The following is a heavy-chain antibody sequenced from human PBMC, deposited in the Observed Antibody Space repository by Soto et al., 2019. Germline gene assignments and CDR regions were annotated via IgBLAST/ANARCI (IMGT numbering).Heavy chain of an antibody. CDR2: IYVTGAV. J-gene: IGHJ5*02. V-gene: IGHV4-31*03. CDR3: ARLRIATNDYKWFDP. CDR1: GAALNSGNYY. Sequence: SETLSLTCSVSGAALNSGNYYWSWIRQVPGKGLEWIGHIYVTGAVDYNPSLRDRITISQDTSERQFSLNLRLVTTADTAVYYCARLRIATNDYKWFDPWGQGTLVTVSS. D-gene: IGHD2-21*01.